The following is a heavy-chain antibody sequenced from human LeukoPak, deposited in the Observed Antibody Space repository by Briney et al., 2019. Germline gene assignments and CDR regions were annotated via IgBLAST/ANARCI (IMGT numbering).Heavy chain of an antibody. Sequence: PSETLSLTCAVYGGSFSGYYWSWIRQPPGKGLEWIGEINHSGSTNYNPSLKSRVTISVDTSKNQFSLKLSSVTAADTAVYYCARGSNDYVWGSYRYHDYWGQGTLVTVSS. CDR3: ARGSNDYVWGSYRYHDY. CDR1: GGSFSGYY. V-gene: IGHV4-34*01. CDR2: INHSGST. J-gene: IGHJ4*02. D-gene: IGHD3-16*02.